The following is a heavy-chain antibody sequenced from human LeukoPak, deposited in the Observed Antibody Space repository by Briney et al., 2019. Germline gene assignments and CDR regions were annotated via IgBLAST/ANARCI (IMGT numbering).Heavy chain of an antibody. J-gene: IGHJ3*01. CDR1: GASINAYY. CDR3: AQQVVGTSNSFDV. Sequence: SETLTLICNVSGASINAYYWTWIRQSPEKGLEWIASMSYSGRTDSNPSLKSRVSMSVGPSKSQFSLRLTSVTAADTAIYYCAQQVVGTSNSFDVWGQGTFVAVSS. D-gene: IGHD6-13*01. V-gene: IGHV4-59*01. CDR2: MSYSGRT.